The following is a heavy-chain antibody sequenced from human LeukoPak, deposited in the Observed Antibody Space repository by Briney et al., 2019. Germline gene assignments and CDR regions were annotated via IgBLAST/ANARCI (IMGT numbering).Heavy chain of an antibody. V-gene: IGHV4-39*07. D-gene: IGHD4-17*01. CDR1: GGSISSSSYY. CDR3: ARVTTVTTFDY. CDR2: IFYSGGT. Sequence: SETLSLTCTVSGGSISSSSYYWGWIRQTPGKGLEWIGNIFYSGGTYYSPSLTSRVTISLDTSRNQFSLKLNSVTAADTAVYYCARVTTVTTFDYWGQGTLVTVSS. J-gene: IGHJ4*02.